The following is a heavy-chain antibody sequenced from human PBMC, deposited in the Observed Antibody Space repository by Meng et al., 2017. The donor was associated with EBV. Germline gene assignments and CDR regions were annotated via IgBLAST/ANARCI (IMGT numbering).Heavy chain of an antibody. CDR3: ASESGRGYTPDY. J-gene: IGHJ4*02. CDR2: FLPRLGAP. Sequence: QVQLGQSRAGVKKPGSSVKVSCKTSGGPFRYYAISWVRQAPGQGLEWLGGFLPRLGAPNYAQKFHGRVKITADESTSTHYMDLSSLRSEDTAIYYCASESGRGYTPDYWGQGTLVTVSS. V-gene: IGHV1-69*01. D-gene: IGHD3-10*01. CDR1: GGPFRYYA.